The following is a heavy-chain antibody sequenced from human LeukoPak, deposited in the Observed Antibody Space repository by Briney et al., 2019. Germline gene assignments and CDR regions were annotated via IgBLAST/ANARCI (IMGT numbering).Heavy chain of an antibody. Sequence: SVKVPCKASGGTFSSYAISWVRQAPGQGLEWMGGIIPIFGTANYAQKFQGRVTITADKSTSTAYMELSSLRSEDTAVYYCASLPLNHYPAEYYYDSSGRTLPNDAFDIWGQGTMVTVSS. D-gene: IGHD3-22*01. J-gene: IGHJ3*02. V-gene: IGHV1-69*06. CDR1: GGTFSSYA. CDR3: ASLPLNHYPAEYYYDSSGRTLPNDAFDI. CDR2: IIPIFGTA.